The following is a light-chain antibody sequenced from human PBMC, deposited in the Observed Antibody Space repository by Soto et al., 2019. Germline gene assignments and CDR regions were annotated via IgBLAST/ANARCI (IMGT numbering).Light chain of an antibody. CDR1: QGIGTW. Sequence: IEMTESPSSVSASVGDTVTITCRASQGIGTWLAWYPTTPGKGPNLLIYAASSLESGVPSRVSGSGSGKAVTITISSLQQEDLSTDDGQQADSFSQTFGQGTKVDIK. CDR3: QQADSFSQT. J-gene: IGKJ1*01. V-gene: IGKV1-12*01. CDR2: AAS.